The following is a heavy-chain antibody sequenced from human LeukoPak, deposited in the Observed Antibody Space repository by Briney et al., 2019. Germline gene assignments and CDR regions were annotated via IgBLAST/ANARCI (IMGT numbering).Heavy chain of an antibody. V-gene: IGHV3-23*01. CDR3: AKPPSLLAAARSG. CDR1: GFTFSSYA. CDR2: ISGSGGST. J-gene: IGHJ4*02. D-gene: IGHD6-13*01. Sequence: GGSLSLSCAASGFTFSSYAMSWVRQAPGEGLEWVSAISGSGGSTYYADSVKGRFTISRDNSKNTLYLQMNSLRAEDTAVYYCAKPPSLLAAARSGWGQGTLVTVSS.